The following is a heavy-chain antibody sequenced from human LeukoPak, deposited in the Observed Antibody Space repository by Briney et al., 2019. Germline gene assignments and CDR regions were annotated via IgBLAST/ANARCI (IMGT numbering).Heavy chain of an antibody. J-gene: IGHJ4*02. V-gene: IGHV3-15*07. CDR1: GFTFSNAW. CDR3: TTDSDSSSWYEGVYYFDY. CDR2: IKSKTDGGTT. D-gene: IGHD6-13*01. Sequence: GGSLRLSCAASGFTFSNAWMNWVRQAPGKGLERVGRIKSKTDGGTTDYAAPVKGRFTISRDDSKNTLYLQMNSLKTEDTAVYYCTTDSDSSSWYEGVYYFDYWGQGTLVTVSS.